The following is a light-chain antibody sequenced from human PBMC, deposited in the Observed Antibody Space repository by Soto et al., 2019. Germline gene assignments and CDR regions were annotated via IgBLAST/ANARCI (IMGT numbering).Light chain of an antibody. Sequence: DIQMTQSPSTLSTSVGARVTITCRATQSVSYWLAWYQQKPGKAPNLLIYDGSTLASGVPPRFSGGGFGTEFTLNISSLQPDDSAIYYCQHYKPYSKAFGPGTRVEIK. J-gene: IGKJ3*01. CDR3: QHYKPYSKA. CDR2: DGS. CDR1: QSVSYW. V-gene: IGKV1-5*01.